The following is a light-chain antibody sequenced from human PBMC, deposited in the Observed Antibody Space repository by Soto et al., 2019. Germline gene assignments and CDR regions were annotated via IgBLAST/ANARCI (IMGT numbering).Light chain of an antibody. CDR2: AAY. Sequence: DIQMTQSPSSLSASVGDRVTITCRASQDISNYLARYQQKPGKVPKLLIYAAYNLQSGVPSRFSGGGSGTDFTLTISSLQPEDVATYYCQGYNRAPAAFGGGTKVEIK. J-gene: IGKJ4*01. CDR3: QGYNRAPAA. V-gene: IGKV1-27*01. CDR1: QDISNY.